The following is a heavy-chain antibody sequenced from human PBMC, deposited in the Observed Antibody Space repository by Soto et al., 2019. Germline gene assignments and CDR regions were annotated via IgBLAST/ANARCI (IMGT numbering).Heavy chain of an antibody. CDR3: AREYYDILTGNYTGWYFDL. J-gene: IGHJ2*01. CDR1: GGTFASDG. V-gene: IGHV1-69*11. D-gene: IGHD3-9*01. Sequence: QVQLVQSGAEVKKPGSSVKVSCKTSGGTFASDGLSWVRQAPGQGLEWVGGIIPMLGTAKYAQKFQGRVTITADESTSTAYMELASMRSEDTAVYYCAREYYDILTGNYTGWYFDLWGRGTLVTVTS. CDR2: IIPMLGTA.